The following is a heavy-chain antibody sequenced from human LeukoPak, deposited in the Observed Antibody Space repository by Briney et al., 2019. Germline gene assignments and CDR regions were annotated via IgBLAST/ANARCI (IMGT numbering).Heavy chain of an antibody. CDR1: GGSISSYY. V-gene: IGHV4-59*01. Sequence: SETLSLTCTVSGGSISSYYWSCIRQPPGKEREWIGYVFYSGSTNYNPSLKSRVPISVDTSKNQFSLKLSSVTAADTAVYYCARRMGSSWTFDYWGQGTLVTVSS. CDR2: VFYSGST. CDR3: ARRMGSSWTFDY. D-gene: IGHD6-13*01. J-gene: IGHJ4*02.